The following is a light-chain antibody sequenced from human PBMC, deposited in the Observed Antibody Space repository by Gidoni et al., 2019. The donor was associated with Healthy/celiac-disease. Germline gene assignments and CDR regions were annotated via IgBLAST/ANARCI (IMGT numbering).Light chain of an antibody. V-gene: IGKV3-15*01. CDR1: QSVSSN. Sequence: EIVMTQSPATLSVSPGERATISCRSSQSVSSNLAWYQQKPGQAPSLLISGASTRATGIPARFSGSGSGSEFTLTISSLQSEDFAVYYCQQYNNWPGTFGQGTKLE. CDR2: GAS. CDR3: QQYNNWPGT. J-gene: IGKJ2*01.